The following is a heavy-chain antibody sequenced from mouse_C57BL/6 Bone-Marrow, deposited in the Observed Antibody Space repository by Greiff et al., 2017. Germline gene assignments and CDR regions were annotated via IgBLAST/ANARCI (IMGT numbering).Heavy chain of an antibody. CDR3: SRRWLLPYYYAMDY. J-gene: IGHJ4*01. D-gene: IGHD2-3*01. CDR1: GYTFTGYW. Sequence: QVQLQQSGAELMKPGASVKLSCKATGYTFTGYWIEWVKQRPGHGLEWIGEILPGSGSTNYNEKFKGKATFSADTSSNTAYMHLSSLTTEDSSIYYCSRRWLLPYYYAMDYWGQGTSVTVSS. V-gene: IGHV1-9*01. CDR2: ILPGSGST.